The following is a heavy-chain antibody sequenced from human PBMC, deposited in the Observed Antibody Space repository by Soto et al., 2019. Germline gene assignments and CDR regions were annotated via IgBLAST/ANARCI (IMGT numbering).Heavy chain of an antibody. CDR2: IIPIFGTA. Sequence: AASVKFSCKASGGTFSSYAISWVRQAPGQGLEWMGGIIPIFGTANYAQKFQGRVAITADESTSTAYMELSSLRSEDTAVYYCARGSEFMDYSSSSYWDYYYYGMDVWGQGTTVTVSS. V-gene: IGHV1-69*13. J-gene: IGHJ6*02. CDR1: GGTFSSYA. CDR3: ARGSEFMDYSSSSYWDYYYYGMDV. D-gene: IGHD6-6*01.